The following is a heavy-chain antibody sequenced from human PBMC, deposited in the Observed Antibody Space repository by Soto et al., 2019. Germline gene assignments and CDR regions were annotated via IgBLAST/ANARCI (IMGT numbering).Heavy chain of an antibody. J-gene: IGHJ3*02. Sequence: GESLKISCRGSGYRFSNNWIGWVRQMPGKGLEWMGIIYPGDSDTRYSPSFQGQVTISADKSISTAYLQWSSLKASDTAMYYCARTGWYELGWAFDIWGQGTMVTVSS. CDR1: GYRFSNNW. CDR2: IYPGDSDT. V-gene: IGHV5-51*01. CDR3: ARTGWYELGWAFDI. D-gene: IGHD6-19*01.